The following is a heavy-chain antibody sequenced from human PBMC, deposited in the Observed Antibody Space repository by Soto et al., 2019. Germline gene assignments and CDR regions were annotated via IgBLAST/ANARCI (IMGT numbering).Heavy chain of an antibody. CDR3: TGEVASGY. CDR2: ISRDGGTK. D-gene: IGHD2-8*02. J-gene: IGHJ4*02. CDR1: GFTVSSYG. Sequence: QVQLVESGGGVVQPGGSLRPSCAAPGFTVSSYGRHWVRQVPGKGLEWVAVISRDGGTKYYADSVKGRFTISRDNSRNTLFLEMNSLRGDDMAVYYCTGEVASGYWGQGTLVTVSS. V-gene: IGHV3-30*03.